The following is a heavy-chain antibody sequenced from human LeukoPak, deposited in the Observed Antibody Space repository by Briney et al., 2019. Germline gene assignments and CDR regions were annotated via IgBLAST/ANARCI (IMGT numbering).Heavy chain of an antibody. CDR3: ARGVEVPDFDY. J-gene: IGHJ4*02. CDR2: IYSSGST. V-gene: IGHV4-61*02. Sequence: PSETLSLTCTVSGGSISSGSYYWSWIRQPAGKGLEWIGRIYSSGSTNYNPSLKSRVTISVDTSKNQFSLKLSSVTAADTAVYYCARGVEVPDFDYWGQGTLVTVSS. CDR1: GGSISSGSYY. D-gene: IGHD2-15*01.